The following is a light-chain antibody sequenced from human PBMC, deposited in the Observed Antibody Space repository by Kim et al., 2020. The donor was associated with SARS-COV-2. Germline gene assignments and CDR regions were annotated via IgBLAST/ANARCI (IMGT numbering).Light chain of an antibody. CDR3: HQYGSPPWT. Sequence: SQGERATLSCRDTLSVINKYLAWYQQKPGQAPRLLIYGASRGATGIPDRFGGSGSVTDFALTISRLDPEDFAVYFCHQYGSPPWTFGQGTKVDIK. V-gene: IGKV3-20*01. CDR2: GAS. J-gene: IGKJ1*01. CDR1: LSVINKY.